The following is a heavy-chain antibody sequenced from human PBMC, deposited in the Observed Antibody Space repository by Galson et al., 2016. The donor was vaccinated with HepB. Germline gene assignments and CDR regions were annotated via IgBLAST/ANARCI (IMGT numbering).Heavy chain of an antibody. Sequence: SLRLSCAGSGFLFGTFGVHWVRQAPGKGLEWVALISYDSNKKDYADSVRGRYTISRDNSKNTLYLQMNSLRAEDTAVYYCARVMSVSDAFGSWGQGTMVTVSS. CDR3: ARVMSVSDAFGS. CDR1: GFLFGTFG. D-gene: IGHD4-11*01. J-gene: IGHJ3*02. V-gene: IGHV3-30*03. CDR2: ISYDSNKK.